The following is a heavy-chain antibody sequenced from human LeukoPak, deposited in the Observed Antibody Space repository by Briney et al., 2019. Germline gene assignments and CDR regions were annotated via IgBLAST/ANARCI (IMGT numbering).Heavy chain of an antibody. J-gene: IGHJ4*02. V-gene: IGHV4-61*01. CDR2: ISYSGST. Sequence: PSETLSLTCTVSGGSVSSGSYYWSGSHYWSWIRQPPGKGLEWIGYISYSGSTNYNPSLKSRVTMSIDTSKSQISLKLSSVTAADTAVYYCARGQRRLQDYWGQGTLVTVSS. CDR1: GGSVSSGSYY. CDR3: ARGQRRLQDY.